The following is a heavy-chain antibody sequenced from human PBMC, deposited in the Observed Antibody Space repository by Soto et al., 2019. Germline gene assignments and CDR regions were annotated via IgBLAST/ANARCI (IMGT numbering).Heavy chain of an antibody. CDR3: ASGEYCSRTSCYGGGEGYSDY. D-gene: IGHD2-2*01. Sequence: GGSLRLSCAASGFTVSSNYMSWVRQAPGKGLEWVSVIYSGGSTYYADSVKGRFTISRDNSKNTLYLQMNSLRAEDTAVYYCASGEYCSRTSCYGGGEGYSDYWGKGTLVTVYS. CDR1: GFTVSSNY. CDR2: IYSGGST. V-gene: IGHV3-53*01. J-gene: IGHJ4*02.